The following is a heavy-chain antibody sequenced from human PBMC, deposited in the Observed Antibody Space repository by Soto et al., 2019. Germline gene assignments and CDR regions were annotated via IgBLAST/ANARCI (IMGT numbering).Heavy chain of an antibody. CDR3: VRYCSTTKCPFDY. Sequence: SETLSLTCTVSGGSISSGGSYWGWIRQPPGKGLEWIGYIYYSGNTILNASLRSRVTLSVDTSKNQFSLNLSSVTAADTAVYYCVRYCSTTKCPFDYWGQGALVTVSS. CDR2: IYYSGNT. D-gene: IGHD2-2*01. CDR1: GGSISSGGSY. J-gene: IGHJ4*02. V-gene: IGHV4-30-4*01.